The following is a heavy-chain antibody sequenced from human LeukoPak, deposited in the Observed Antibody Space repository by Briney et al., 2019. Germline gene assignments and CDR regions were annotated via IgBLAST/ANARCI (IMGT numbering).Heavy chain of an antibody. CDR2: INHSGST. V-gene: IGHV4-34*01. J-gene: IGHJ4*02. D-gene: IGHD5-24*01. CDR3: ARGLGDGYRYFDY. CDR1: GGSLSGYY. Sequence: PSETLSLTCAVYGGSLSGYYWSWIRQPPGKGLEWIGEINHSGSTNYNPSLKSRVTISVDTSKNQFSLKLSSVTAADTAVYYCARGLGDGYRYFDYWGQGTLVTVSS.